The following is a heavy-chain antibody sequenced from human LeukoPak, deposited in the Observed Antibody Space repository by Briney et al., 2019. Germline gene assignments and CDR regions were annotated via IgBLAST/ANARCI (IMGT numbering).Heavy chain of an antibody. CDR2: INPNSGDT. D-gene: IGHD2-15*01. CDR3: ARDRLVVAGATEDVAFDI. CDR1: GYTFIGYY. V-gene: IGHV1-2*06. Sequence: ASVKVSCKASGYTFIGYYMHWVRQAPGQGLEWIGRINPNSGDTKYAQKFQGRVTMTRDTSISTAYMELSSLRSDDTAVYYCARDRLVVAGATEDVAFDIWGQATVVTVSS. J-gene: IGHJ3*02.